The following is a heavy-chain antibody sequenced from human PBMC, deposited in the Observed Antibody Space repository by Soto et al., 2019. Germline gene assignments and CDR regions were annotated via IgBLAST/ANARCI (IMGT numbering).Heavy chain of an antibody. V-gene: IGHV5-51*01. J-gene: IGHJ4*02. CDR1: GYSFTSYW. Sequence: GESLKISCKGSGYSFTSYWIGWVRQMPGKGLEWMGIIYPGDSDTRYSPSFQGQVTISADKSISTAYLQWSSLKASDTAMYYCARSVATITLSPSHFDYWGQGTLVTVSS. CDR2: IYPGDSDT. D-gene: IGHD5-12*01. CDR3: ARSVATITLSPSHFDY.